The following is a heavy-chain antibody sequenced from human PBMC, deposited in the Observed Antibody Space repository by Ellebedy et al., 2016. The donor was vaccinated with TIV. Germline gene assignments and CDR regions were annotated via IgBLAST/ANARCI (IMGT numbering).Heavy chain of an antibody. J-gene: IGHJ4*02. Sequence: SETLSLXCTVSGGSISSSSYYWGWIRQPPGKGLEWIGSIYYSGSTYYNPSLKSRVTISVDTSKNQFSLKLSSVTAADTAVYYCANSGSYYVRGLDYWGQGTLVTVSS. CDR2: IYYSGST. CDR1: GGSISSSSYY. D-gene: IGHD1-26*01. V-gene: IGHV4-39*01. CDR3: ANSGSYYVRGLDY.